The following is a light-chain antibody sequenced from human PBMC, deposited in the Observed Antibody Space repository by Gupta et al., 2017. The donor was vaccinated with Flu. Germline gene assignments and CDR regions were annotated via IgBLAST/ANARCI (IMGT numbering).Light chain of an antibody. CDR3: QQYENWPYT. Sequence: PATLSVSPGERATLSCRASQSVSSNLAWYQQKPGQAPRLLIYGAATRATGIPARFSGSGSGTEFTLTISSLQSEDFAVYYCQQYENWPYTFGQGTKLEIK. CDR2: GAA. V-gene: IGKV3-15*01. CDR1: QSVSSN. J-gene: IGKJ2*01.